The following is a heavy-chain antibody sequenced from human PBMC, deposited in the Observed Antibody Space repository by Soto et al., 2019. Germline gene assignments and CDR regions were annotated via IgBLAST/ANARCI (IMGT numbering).Heavy chain of an antibody. J-gene: IGHJ4*02. V-gene: IGHV3-21*01. CDR3: ARDGSRSANFDY. D-gene: IGHD6-6*01. CDR1: GFTFSSYS. CDR2: ISSSSSYI. Sequence: GGSLRLSCAASGFTFSSYSMNWVRQAPGKGLEWVSSISSSSSYIYYADSVKGRFTISRDNAKNSLYLQMNSLRAEDTAVYYCARDGSRSANFDYWGQGTLVTVSS.